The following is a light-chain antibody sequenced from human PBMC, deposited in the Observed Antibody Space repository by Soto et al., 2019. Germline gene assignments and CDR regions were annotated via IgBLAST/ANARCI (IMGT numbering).Light chain of an antibody. CDR3: QQSHSTPWT. J-gene: IGKJ1*01. CDR2: GAS. V-gene: IGKV1-39*01. Sequence: DIQMTQSPSSLSASVGDRVTITCRASQTITTYLNWYQQKPGKAPQLLIYGASTLQSGVPSRFTGSGSWTDFTLTISSLQPEDFATYHCQQSHSTPWTFGQGTKVEIK. CDR1: QTITTY.